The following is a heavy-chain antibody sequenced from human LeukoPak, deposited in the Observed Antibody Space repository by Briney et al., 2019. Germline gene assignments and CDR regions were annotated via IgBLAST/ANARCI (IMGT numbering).Heavy chain of an antibody. D-gene: IGHD6-13*01. Sequence: SETLSLTCTVSGGSIRSSSYYWGWIRQPPGKGLEWIGSFYYSGSTYYNPSLKSRVTISVDTSKNQFSLKLSSVTAADTAVYYCARVGVVAASGTPGDFDIWGQGTMVTVSS. J-gene: IGHJ3*02. CDR3: ARVGVVAASGTPGDFDI. CDR1: GGSIRSSSYY. V-gene: IGHV4-39*07. CDR2: FYYSGST.